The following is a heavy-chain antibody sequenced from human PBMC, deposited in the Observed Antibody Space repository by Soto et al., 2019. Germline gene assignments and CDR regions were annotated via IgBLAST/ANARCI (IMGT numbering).Heavy chain of an antibody. CDR2: IIPIFGTA. J-gene: IGHJ4*02. Sequence: QVQLVQSGAAVKKPGSSVKVSCKASGGTFNNYGFSWVRQAPGQGLEWMGGIIPIFGTAKYEQRFQGRVTITADESTSTAYMELSSLRSEDTAVYYCAVSSTNYVLVMTTPLYFDYWAQGTLVTVSS. D-gene: IGHD2-8*02. CDR1: GGTFNNYG. V-gene: IGHV1-69*12. CDR3: AVSSTNYVLVMTTPLYFDY.